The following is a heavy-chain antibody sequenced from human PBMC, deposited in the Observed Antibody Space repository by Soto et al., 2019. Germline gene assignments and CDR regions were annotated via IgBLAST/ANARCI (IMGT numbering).Heavy chain of an antibody. V-gene: IGHV4-59*08. CDR1: GGSIRSYY. CDR3: ARREGGYPFDY. Sequence: SSETLSLTCTVSGGSIRSYYWSWIRQSPGKGLEWIGYIFYSGSTNYNPSHKSRVNISVDTSKNQFSLKINSVNAANTAVYYCARREGGYPFDYWGQGALVTVS. D-gene: IGHD6-13*01. CDR2: IFYSGST. J-gene: IGHJ4*02.